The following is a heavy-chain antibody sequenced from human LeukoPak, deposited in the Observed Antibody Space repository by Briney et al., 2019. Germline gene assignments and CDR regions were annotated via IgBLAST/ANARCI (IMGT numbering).Heavy chain of an antibody. D-gene: IGHD1-26*01. V-gene: IGHV4-39*07. Sequence: PSETLSLTCTASGGSISSSSYYWGWIRQPPGKGLEWIGSMYYRGSTYHNPSLKSRVTISVDTSKNQFSLKLSSVTAADTAVYYCATTTIRLGYWGQGTLVTVSS. CDR2: MYYRGST. CDR3: ATTTIRLGY. J-gene: IGHJ4*02. CDR1: GGSISSSSYY.